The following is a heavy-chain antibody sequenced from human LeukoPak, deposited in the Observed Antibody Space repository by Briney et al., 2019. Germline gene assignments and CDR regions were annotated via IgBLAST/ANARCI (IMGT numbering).Heavy chain of an antibody. Sequence: GGSLRLSCAASGFTFSSYAMSWVRQAPGKGLEWVSGISGSGGSIHYADSVKGRFTIFRDNSKNTLFLQMDSLRVEDKAVYYCAKSLGLREDYWGQGTRVIVSS. V-gene: IGHV3-23*01. CDR1: GFTFSSYA. D-gene: IGHD4-17*01. CDR2: ISGSGGSI. J-gene: IGHJ4*02. CDR3: AKSLGLREDY.